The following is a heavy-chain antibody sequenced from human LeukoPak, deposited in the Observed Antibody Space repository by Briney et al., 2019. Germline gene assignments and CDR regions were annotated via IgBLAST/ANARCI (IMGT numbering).Heavy chain of an antibody. CDR2: ISAYNGNT. CDR3: ARTPRIHGMDV. J-gene: IGHJ6*02. CDR1: GYTFTSYG. Sequence: ASVKVSCKASGYTFTSYGISGVRQAPGQGLEWMGWISAYNGNTNNAQKFQGRVTMTTDTSTSTAYMELRSLRSDDTAVYYCARTPRIHGMDVWGQGTTVTVSS. D-gene: IGHD2-15*01. V-gene: IGHV1-18*01.